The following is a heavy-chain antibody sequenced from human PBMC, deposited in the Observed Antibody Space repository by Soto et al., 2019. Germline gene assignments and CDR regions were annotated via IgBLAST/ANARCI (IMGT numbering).Heavy chain of an antibody. CDR3: ARVSQWLVLEWFDP. CDR2: INHSGST. CDR1: GCSISGYY. Sequence: SETLSLTCSVYGCSISGYYWSWIRQPPGKGLEWIGEINHSGSTNYNPSLKSRVTISVDTSKNQFSLKLSSVTAADTAVYYCARVSQWLVLEWFDPWGQGTLVTVSS. D-gene: IGHD6-19*01. V-gene: IGHV4-34*01. J-gene: IGHJ5*02.